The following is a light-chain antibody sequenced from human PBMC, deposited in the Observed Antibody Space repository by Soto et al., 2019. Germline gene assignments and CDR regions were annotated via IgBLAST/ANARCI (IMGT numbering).Light chain of an antibody. J-gene: IGKJ2*01. CDR1: QSIDTY. V-gene: IGKV1-5*01. Sequence: DIQMTQSPSTLSASVGDRVSITCRASQSIDTYLAWYQQKPGKAPKVLMYDVSSLGSAVPSRFSGSGSGTEFTLTISSLQPDDFATYYCQQYSTFSTFGQGTKLEIK. CDR3: QQYSTFST. CDR2: DVS.